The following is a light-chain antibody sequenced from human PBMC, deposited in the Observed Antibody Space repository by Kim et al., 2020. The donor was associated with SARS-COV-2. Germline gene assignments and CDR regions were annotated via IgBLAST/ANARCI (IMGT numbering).Light chain of an antibody. Sequence: HSVTISCSGSSSNIGINTLHWYQQLPGTAPKPLIYSNNQRPSGVPERFSGSKSVTSASLAIGGLQSEDEAHYYCAAWDDSLNRVVFGGGTQLTVL. CDR3: AAWDDSLNRVV. V-gene: IGLV1-44*01. CDR2: SNN. CDR1: SSNIGINT. J-gene: IGLJ2*01.